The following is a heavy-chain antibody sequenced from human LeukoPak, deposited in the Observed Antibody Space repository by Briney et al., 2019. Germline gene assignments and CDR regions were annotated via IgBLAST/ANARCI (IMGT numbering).Heavy chain of an antibody. CDR3: ARDRITGFDY. D-gene: IGHD1-14*01. CDR1: GFTVRSNY. CDR2: ISSSSSTI. Sequence: GGSLRLSCAASGFTVRSNYMSWVRQAAGKGLEWVSYISSSSSTIYYADSVKGRFTISRDNAKNSLYLQMNSLRDEDTAVYYCARDRITGFDYWGQGTLVTVSS. J-gene: IGHJ4*02. V-gene: IGHV3-48*02.